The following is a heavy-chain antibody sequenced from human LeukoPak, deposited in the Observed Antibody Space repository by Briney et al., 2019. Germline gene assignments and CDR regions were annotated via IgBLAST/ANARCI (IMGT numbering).Heavy chain of an antibody. Sequence: PSETLSLTCTVSGVSISGYFWSWIRQPAGKGLEWIGRIYSSGSNNYNPSLKSRVTMSLDTSKNHLSLNLSSVTAADTAVYYCAREPTSGREPTSGRPLDYWGQGTLVTVSS. V-gene: IGHV4-4*07. CDR3: AREPTSGREPTSGRPLDY. J-gene: IGHJ4*02. CDR1: GVSISGYF. CDR2: IYSSGSN. D-gene: IGHD5-12*01.